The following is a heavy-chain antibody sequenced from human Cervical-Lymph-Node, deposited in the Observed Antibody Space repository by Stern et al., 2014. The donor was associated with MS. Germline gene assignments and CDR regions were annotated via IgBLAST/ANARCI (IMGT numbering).Heavy chain of an antibody. J-gene: IGHJ4*02. CDR1: GYTFTGYY. CDR3: ARTYYDILTGYLFDY. Sequence: VQLVESGAEVKKPGASVKVSCKASGYTFTGYYMHWVRQAPGQGLEWMGRINPNSGGTNYAQKFQGRVTMTRDTSISTAYMELSRLRSDDTAVYYCARTYYDILTGYLFDYWGQGTLVTVSS. D-gene: IGHD3-9*01. CDR2: INPNSGGT. V-gene: IGHV1-2*06.